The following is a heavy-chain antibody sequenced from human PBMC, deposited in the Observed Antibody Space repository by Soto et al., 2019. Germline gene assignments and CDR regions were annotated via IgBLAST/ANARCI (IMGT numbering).Heavy chain of an antibody. CDR2: INPDGGET. CDR1: GFTFSDYW. Sequence: EVQLVESGGGLVQPGGSLRLSCAASGFTFSDYWLVWVRKAPGRGLEWVANINPDGGETWYVDAVKGRFTISRDNAKNSLFLQTNSLSAEDTAMYYCARDIGYQRLDYWGRGTLVTVSP. J-gene: IGHJ4*02. CDR3: ARDIGYQRLDY. D-gene: IGHD2-15*01. V-gene: IGHV3-7*01.